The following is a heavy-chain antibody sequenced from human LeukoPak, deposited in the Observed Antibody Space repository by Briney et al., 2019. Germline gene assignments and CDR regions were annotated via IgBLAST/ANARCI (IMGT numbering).Heavy chain of an antibody. V-gene: IGHV4-59*01. CDR2: IYYSGST. CDR1: GGSISSYY. Sequence: SETLSLTCTVSGGSISSYYWSWIRQSPGKGLEWIGYIYYSGSTNYNPSLKSRVTISVDTSKNQFSLKLSSVTAADTAVYYCARDRSPLSENWFDPWGQGTLVTVSS. J-gene: IGHJ5*02. D-gene: IGHD1-14*01. CDR3: ARDRSPLSENWFDP.